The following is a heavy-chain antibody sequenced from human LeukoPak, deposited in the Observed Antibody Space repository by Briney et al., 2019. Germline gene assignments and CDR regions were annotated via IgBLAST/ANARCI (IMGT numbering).Heavy chain of an antibody. D-gene: IGHD3-22*01. CDR2: INAYNGNT. CDR1: GYTFTSYI. CDR3: AREPGSSGYYGY. Sequence: ASVKVSCKASGYTFTSYIISWVRQAPGQGLEWMGWINAYNGNTDYAQRVQGRVTMITDTSTSTAYMELRSLRSDDTAVYYCAREPGSSGYYGYWGQGTLVTVSS. J-gene: IGHJ4*02. V-gene: IGHV1-18*01.